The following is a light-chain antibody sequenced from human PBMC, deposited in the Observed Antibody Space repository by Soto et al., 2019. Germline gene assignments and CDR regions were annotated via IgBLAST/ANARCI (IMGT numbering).Light chain of an antibody. V-gene: IGLV1-40*01. CDR3: QSYDSSLRGSV. J-gene: IGLJ2*01. CDR2: GDNIRPSVS. CDR1: SSNIGAGFN. Sequence: QSVLTQPPSVSGAPGQRITISCTGSSSNIGAGFNVHWYQQLPGTAPKLLIYGDNIRPSVSNRPSGVPDRFSGSKSGTSASLAITGLQAEDEADYYCQSYDSSLRGSVFGGGTKLTVL.